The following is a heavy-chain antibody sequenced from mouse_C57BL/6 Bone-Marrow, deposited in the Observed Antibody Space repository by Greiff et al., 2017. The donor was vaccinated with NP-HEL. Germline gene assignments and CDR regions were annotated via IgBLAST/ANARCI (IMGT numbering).Heavy chain of an antibody. CDR3: ARGPLITVGGAMDY. J-gene: IGHJ4*01. CDR1: GFSLTSYG. V-gene: IGHV2-6*03. Sequence: VQGVESGPGLVAPSQSLSITCTVSGFSLTSYGVHWVRQPPGKGLEWLVVIWSDGSTTYNSALKSRLSISKDNSKSQVFLKMNSLQTDDTAMYYCARGPLITVGGAMDYWGQGTSVTVSS. CDR2: IWSDGST. D-gene: IGHD1-1*01.